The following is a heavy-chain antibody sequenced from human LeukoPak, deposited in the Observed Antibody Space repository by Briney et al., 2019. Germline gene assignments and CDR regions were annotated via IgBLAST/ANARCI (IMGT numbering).Heavy chain of an antibody. V-gene: IGHV4-39*01. CDR3: ARGGNDFWSGYSLDFDY. CDR1: GGSISSSSYY. CDR2: IYYSGST. Sequence: SETLSLTCTVSGGSISSSSYYWGWIRQPPGKGLEWIGSIYYSGSTYYNPSLKSRVTISVDTSKNQFSLKLSSVTAADTAVYYCARGGNDFWSGYSLDFDYWGQGILVTVSS. J-gene: IGHJ4*02. D-gene: IGHD3-3*01.